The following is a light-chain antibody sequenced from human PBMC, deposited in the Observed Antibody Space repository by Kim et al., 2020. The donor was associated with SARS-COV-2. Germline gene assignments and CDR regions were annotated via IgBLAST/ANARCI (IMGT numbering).Light chain of an antibody. CDR2: DAS. CDR1: QDISNY. CDR3: QQYGNHPIT. V-gene: IGKV1-33*01. J-gene: IGKJ3*01. Sequence: DIQMTQSPSSLSASVGDRVTITCQASQDISNYLNWYQHKPGKAPKLLIYDASNLETGVPSRFSGSGSGTDFTFTISSLQPEDIATYYCQQYGNHPITFGPGTKVDIK.